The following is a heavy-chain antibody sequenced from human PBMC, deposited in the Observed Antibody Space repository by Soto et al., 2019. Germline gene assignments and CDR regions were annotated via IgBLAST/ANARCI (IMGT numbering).Heavy chain of an antibody. J-gene: IGHJ6*02. D-gene: IGHD2-15*01. V-gene: IGHV1-2*02. CDR2: INPNSGGT. Sequence: ASVKVSCKASGYTFTGYYMHWVRQAPGQGLEWMGWINPNSGGTNYAQKFQGRVTMTRDTSISTAYMELSRLRSDDTAVYYCVATYPRVVYYYGMDVWGQGTTVTVSS. CDR1: GYTFTGYY. CDR3: VATYPRVVYYYGMDV.